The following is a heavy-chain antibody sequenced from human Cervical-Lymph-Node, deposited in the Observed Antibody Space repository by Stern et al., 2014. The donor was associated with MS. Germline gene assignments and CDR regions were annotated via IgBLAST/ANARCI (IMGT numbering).Heavy chain of an antibody. CDR1: GFTFSSYG. CDR2: IWYDGSNK. Sequence: VHLVESGGGVVQPGRSLRLSCEASGFTFSSYGMHWVRQAPGKGLEWVAVIWYDGSNKYYADSVKGRFTISRDNSKNTLYLQMNSLRAEDTAVYYCARVLSGYDSPDYWGQGTLVTVSS. D-gene: IGHD5-12*01. CDR3: ARVLSGYDSPDY. V-gene: IGHV3-33*01. J-gene: IGHJ4*02.